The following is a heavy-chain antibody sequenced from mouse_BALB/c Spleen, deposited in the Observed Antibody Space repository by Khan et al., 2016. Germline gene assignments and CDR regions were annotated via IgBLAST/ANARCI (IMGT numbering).Heavy chain of an antibody. J-gene: IGHJ4*01. CDR2: IFPGSGST. D-gene: IGHD1-2*01. Sequence: QVQLKESGTELLRPGASVKLSCKASGYTFTDYYLHWVMQRPGQGLEWIGEIFPGSGSTNYNEKFKGKATLTADTSSSTAYMQLSSLTSEDSAVYFCASADCGCSAVAYWGHGASVTVSS. CDR1: GYTFTDYY. CDR3: ASADCGCSAVAY. V-gene: IGHV1-77*01.